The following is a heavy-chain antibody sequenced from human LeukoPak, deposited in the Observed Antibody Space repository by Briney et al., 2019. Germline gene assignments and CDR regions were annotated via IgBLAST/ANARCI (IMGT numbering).Heavy chain of an antibody. V-gene: IGHV3-21*01. D-gene: IGHD6-6*01. CDR2: ISSSSSYI. J-gene: IGHJ4*02. CDR1: GFTFSSYS. CDR3: ARDPEYSSSSREFDY. Sequence: GGSLRLSRAASGFTFSSYSMNWVRQAPGKGLEWVSSISSSSSYIYYADSVKGRFTISRDNAMNSLYLQMNSLRAEDTAVYYCARDPEYSSSSREFDYWGQGTLVTVSS.